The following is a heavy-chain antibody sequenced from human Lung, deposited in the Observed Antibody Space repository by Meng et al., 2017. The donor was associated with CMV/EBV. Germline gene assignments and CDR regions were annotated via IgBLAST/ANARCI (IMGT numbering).Heavy chain of an antibody. CDR3: ARVEVGITSGDY. CDR1: GYTFTNYG. V-gene: IGHV1-18*01. J-gene: IGHJ4*02. CDR2: INAYNGDT. Sequence: QVQLGQCGGEVKKPGAPVKVSCKASGYTFTNYGITWVRQAPGQGLEWMGWINAYNGDTNYAQTLQGRVTMTTDTSTSTAYMELRSLRSDDTAVYYCARVEVGITSGDYWGQGTLVTVSS. D-gene: IGHD1-26*01.